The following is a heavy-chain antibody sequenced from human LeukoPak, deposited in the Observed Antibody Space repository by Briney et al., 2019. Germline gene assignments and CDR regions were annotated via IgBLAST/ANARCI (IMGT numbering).Heavy chain of an antibody. CDR2: ITGSGRNT. V-gene: IGHV3-23*01. D-gene: IGHD1-26*01. CDR1: GFTFGSYA. Sequence: GGSLRLSCAASGFTFGSYAMIWVRQAPGKGLYWVSAITGSGRNTYYADSVKGRFTISRDNSKNTLYLQMNSLRAEDTAVYYCAKRPHLWDLLEGVYFDYWGQGTLVTVSS. CDR3: AKRPHLWDLLEGVYFDY. J-gene: IGHJ4*02.